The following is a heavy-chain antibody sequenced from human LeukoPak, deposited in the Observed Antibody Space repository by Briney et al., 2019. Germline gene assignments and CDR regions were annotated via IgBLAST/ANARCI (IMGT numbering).Heavy chain of an antibody. Sequence: GGSLRLSCAASGFTFSSYEMNWVRQAPGKGLEWVSYISSSSSTIYYADSVKGRFTISRDNAKNSLYLQMNSLRAGDTAVYYCARDLALSGYYYDSSGYYPFDYWGQGTLVTVSS. CDR2: ISSSSSTI. CDR3: ARDLALSGYYYDSSGYYPFDY. D-gene: IGHD3-22*01. CDR1: GFTFSSYE. V-gene: IGHV3-48*01. J-gene: IGHJ4*02.